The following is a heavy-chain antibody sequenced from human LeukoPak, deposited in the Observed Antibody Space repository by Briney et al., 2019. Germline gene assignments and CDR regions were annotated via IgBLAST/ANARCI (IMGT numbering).Heavy chain of an antibody. CDR3: ARDGTKRWLQLDDYYYYYYMDV. J-gene: IGHJ6*03. CDR2: ISAYNDNT. D-gene: IGHD5-24*01. V-gene: IGHV1-18*01. CDR1: GYTFTSYG. Sequence: GASVKVSCKASGYTFTSYGISWVRQAPGQGLEWMGWISAYNDNTNYAQKLQGRVTMTTDTSTSTAYMELRSLRSDDTAVYYCARDGTKRWLQLDDYYYYYYMDVWGKGTTVTVSS.